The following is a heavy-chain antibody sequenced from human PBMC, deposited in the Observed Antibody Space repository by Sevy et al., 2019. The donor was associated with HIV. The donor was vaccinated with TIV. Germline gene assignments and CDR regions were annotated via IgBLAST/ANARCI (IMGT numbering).Heavy chain of an antibody. J-gene: IGHJ4*02. CDR3: ARLFSCGGDCYYLDY. V-gene: IGHV3-30*04. CDR2: TSHDGKYN. D-gene: IGHD2-21*02. Sequence: GWSLRLSCAGSGFTFSSYDMHWVRQAPGKGLEWVAVTSHDGKYNNYADSVKVRFTISRDNFKNTLYLQMNSLRVEDTAVYFCARLFSCGGDCYYLDYWGQGALVTVSS. CDR1: GFTFSSYD.